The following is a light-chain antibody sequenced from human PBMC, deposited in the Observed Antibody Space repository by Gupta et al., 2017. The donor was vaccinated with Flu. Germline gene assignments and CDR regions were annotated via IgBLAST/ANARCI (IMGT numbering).Light chain of an antibody. V-gene: IGLV1-40*01. CDR2: VNN. CDR3: QSYDSSLSAYV. CDR1: SSNIGAGYD. Sequence: QSVLTQPPPVSGAPGQRVTISCTGSSSNIGAGYDVHWYQQLPGAAPKLLIYVNNDRPSGVPDRFSGSESGTSASLAIAGLQAEDEADYYCQSYDSSLSAYVFGTGTKVTVL. J-gene: IGLJ1*01.